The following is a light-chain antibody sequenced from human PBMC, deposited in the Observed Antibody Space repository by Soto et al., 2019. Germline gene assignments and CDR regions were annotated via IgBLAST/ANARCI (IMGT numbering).Light chain of an antibody. CDR1: QDISNY. J-gene: IGKJ2*01. CDR2: AAS. CDR3: QRYDSAPYT. V-gene: IGKV1-27*01. Sequence: DIQMTQSPSSLSASVGDRVTITCRASQDISNYLAWYQQKPGKVPKLLIYAASTLHSGVPSRFSGSGSGTDFTLTISSLQPEDVATYYCQRYDSAPYTFGQVTKLEIK.